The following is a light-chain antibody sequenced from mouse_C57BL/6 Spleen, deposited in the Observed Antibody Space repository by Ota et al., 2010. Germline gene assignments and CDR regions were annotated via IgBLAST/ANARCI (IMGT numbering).Light chain of an antibody. CDR1: QNINVW. Sequence: DIQMNQSPSSLSASLGDTITITCHASQNINVWLSWYQQKPGNIPKLLIYKASNLHTGVPSRFSGSGSGTGFTLTISSLQPEDIATYYCRQGQSYPWTFGGGTKLEIK. CDR2: KAS. V-gene: IGKV15-103*01. J-gene: IGKJ1*01. CDR3: RQGQSYPWT.